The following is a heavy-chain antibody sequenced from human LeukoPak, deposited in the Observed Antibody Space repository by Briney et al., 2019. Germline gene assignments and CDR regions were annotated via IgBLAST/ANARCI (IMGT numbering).Heavy chain of an antibody. CDR3: ARSLGRRIAAAGTGY. J-gene: IGHJ4*02. CDR1: GYTFTGYY. CDR2: INPNSGGT. Sequence: ASVKVSCKASGYTFTGYYMHWVRQAPGQGLEWMGWINPNSGGTNYAQKFQGRVTMTRDTSISTAYMELSRLRSDDTAVYYCARSLGRRIAAAGTGYWGQGTLVTVSS. D-gene: IGHD6-13*01. V-gene: IGHV1-2*02.